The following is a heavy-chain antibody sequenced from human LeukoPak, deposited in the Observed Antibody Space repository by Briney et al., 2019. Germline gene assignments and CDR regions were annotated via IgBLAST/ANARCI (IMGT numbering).Heavy chain of an antibody. CDR1: GFNFGSYW. Sequence: GGSLRLSCAASGFNFGSYWMIWVRQAPGKGLEWVSHIAVSSRATYYADLVKGRFTIIRDNSKNTVYLEMNSLRVEDTAVYYCAKDRNSGSAEFFDSWGQGVLVTVSS. V-gene: IGHV3-23*01. D-gene: IGHD3-10*01. CDR3: AKDRNSGSAEFFDS. J-gene: IGHJ4*02. CDR2: IAVSSRAT.